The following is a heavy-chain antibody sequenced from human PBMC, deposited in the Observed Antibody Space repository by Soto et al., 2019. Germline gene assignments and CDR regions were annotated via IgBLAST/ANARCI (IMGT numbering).Heavy chain of an antibody. Sequence: ESGGGLVQPVGSLRLSCAASGFTFSSYAMSWVRQAPGKGLEWVSVISGSGDSIYYADSVRGRFTISRDNYKNPLYLQMNSLRAEETAVYYWAKDRDGAAAGPTKFYGMDVWGQGTTVTVSS. J-gene: IGHJ6*02. D-gene: IGHD6-13*01. CDR3: AKDRDGAAAGPTKFYGMDV. CDR2: ISGSGDSI. V-gene: IGHV3-23*01. CDR1: GFTFSSYA.